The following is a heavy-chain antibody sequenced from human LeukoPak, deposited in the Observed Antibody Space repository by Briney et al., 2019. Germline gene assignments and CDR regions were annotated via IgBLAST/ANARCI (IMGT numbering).Heavy chain of an antibody. Sequence: PSETLSLTCTVSGGSISSGGYYWSWIRQPPGKGLEWIGYIFYTGNTDYNPSLKSRVTISLDTSKIQFSLKLSSVTAADTAVYYCARHAGAYTYFDYWGQGTLVTVSS. J-gene: IGHJ4*02. CDR1: GGSISSGGYY. D-gene: IGHD4-11*01. V-gene: IGHV4-61*08. CDR3: ARHAGAYTYFDY. CDR2: IFYTGNT.